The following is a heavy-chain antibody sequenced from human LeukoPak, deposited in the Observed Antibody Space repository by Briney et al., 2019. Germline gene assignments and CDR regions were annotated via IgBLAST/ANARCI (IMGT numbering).Heavy chain of an antibody. CDR1: GYTFTSYG. D-gene: IGHD6-13*01. V-gene: IGHV1-18*01. Sequence: ASVKVSCKASGYTFTSYGISRVRQAPGQGLEWMGRINAYNGNTNYTQKPQGSVTLTTDTSTSTAYIELRSLRSDDTAVYYCARARGEYSSSLDYYYYGMDVWGQGTTVTVSS. J-gene: IGHJ6*02. CDR3: ARARGEYSSSLDYYYYGMDV. CDR2: INAYNGNT.